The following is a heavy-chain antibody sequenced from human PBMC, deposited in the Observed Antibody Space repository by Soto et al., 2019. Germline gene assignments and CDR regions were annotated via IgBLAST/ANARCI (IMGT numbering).Heavy chain of an antibody. D-gene: IGHD3-16*01. J-gene: IGHJ4*02. CDR1: GGSISSGGYY. Sequence: QVQLQESGPGLVKPSQTLSLTCTVSGGSISSGGYYWSWIRQHPGKGLEWIGYIYYSGSTYYNPSLKSRVTISVDTSKNQFSLKLSSVTAADTAVYYCARVGRGDYVWGADMGIDYWGQGTLVTVSS. CDR2: IYYSGST. V-gene: IGHV4-31*03. CDR3: ARVGRGDYVWGADMGIDY.